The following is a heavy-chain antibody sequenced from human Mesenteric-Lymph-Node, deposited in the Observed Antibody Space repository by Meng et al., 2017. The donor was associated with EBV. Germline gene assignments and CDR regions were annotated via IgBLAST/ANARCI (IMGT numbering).Heavy chain of an antibody. Sequence: PLQGSGSGLVKPSQTLPLTCAFSGGSISSGGYYWTWIRQPPGKGLEWIGYMYSSGSTYYNPSLESRFAMSLDTYKNQFSLRLTSVTAADTALYYCARGAYEGSGSKFADWGQGTLVTVSS. V-gene: IGHV4-30-4*01. CDR1: GGSISSGGYY. CDR2: MYSSGST. CDR3: ARGAYEGSGSKFAD. J-gene: IGHJ4*02. D-gene: IGHD3-10*01.